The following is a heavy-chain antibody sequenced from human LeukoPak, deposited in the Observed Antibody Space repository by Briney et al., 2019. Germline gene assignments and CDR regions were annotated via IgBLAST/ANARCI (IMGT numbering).Heavy chain of an antibody. J-gene: IGHJ4*02. CDR2: ISWNSGSI. V-gene: IGHV3-9*01. D-gene: IGHD3-16*01. CDR1: GFTFDDYA. CDR3: APQKGPIGGFDY. Sequence: GRSLRLSCAASGFTFDDYAMHLVRQAPGKGLEWVSGISWNSGSIGYADSVKGRFTISRDNAKNSLYLQMNSLRAEDTAVYYCAPQKGPIGGFDYWGQGALVTVSS.